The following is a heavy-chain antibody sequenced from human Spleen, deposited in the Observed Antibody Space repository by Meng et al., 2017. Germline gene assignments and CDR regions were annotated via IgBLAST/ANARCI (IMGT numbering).Heavy chain of an antibody. D-gene: IGHD6-13*01. J-gene: IGHJ4*02. CDR1: GYTFTGYY. CDR2: INPNSGGT. Sequence: ASVKVSCKASGYTFTGYYMHWVRQAPGQGLEWMGRINPNSGGTNYAQEFQGRVTMTRDTSTAYMELSRLGSDDTAMYYRARDEDISAAGKLFGDYWGQGTRVTVSS. V-gene: IGHV1-2*06. CDR3: ARDEDISAAGKLFGDY.